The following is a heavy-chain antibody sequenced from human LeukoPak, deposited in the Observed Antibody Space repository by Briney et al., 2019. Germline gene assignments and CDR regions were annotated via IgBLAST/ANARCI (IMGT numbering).Heavy chain of an antibody. CDR2: ISSSSSTI. J-gene: IGHJ6*02. V-gene: IGHV3-48*02. D-gene: IGHD3-10*01. Sequence: GGSLRLSCAASGFTFSSYSMNWVRQAPGKGLEWVSYISSSSSTIYYADSVKGRFTISRDNAKNSLYLQMNSLRDEDTAVYYCARDLKPLLWFGESAYYYYGMDVWGQGTTVTVSS. CDR3: ARDLKPLLWFGESAYYYYGMDV. CDR1: GFTFSSYS.